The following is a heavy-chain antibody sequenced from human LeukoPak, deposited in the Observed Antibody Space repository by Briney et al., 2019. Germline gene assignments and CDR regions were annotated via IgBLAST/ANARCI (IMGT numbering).Heavy chain of an antibody. Sequence: ASVKVSCKASGYTFTGYYMHWVRQAPGQGLEWMGWINPNSGGTNYAQKFQGRVTITADESTSTAYMELSSLRSEDTAVYYCARAGGGMGRLYYYYYMDVWGKGTTVTISS. D-gene: IGHD3-16*01. J-gene: IGHJ6*03. CDR2: INPNSGGT. V-gene: IGHV1-2*02. CDR1: GYTFTGYY. CDR3: ARAGGGMGRLYYYYYMDV.